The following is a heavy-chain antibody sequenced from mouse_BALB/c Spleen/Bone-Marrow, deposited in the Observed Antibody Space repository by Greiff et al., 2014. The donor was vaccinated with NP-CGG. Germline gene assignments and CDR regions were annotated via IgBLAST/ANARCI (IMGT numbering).Heavy chain of an antibody. Sequence: EVQRVESGGGLVKPGGSLKLSCAASGFTFSDCYMYWVRQTPGKRLEWVATISDGGSHTYYTDSVKGRFTISRDNAKNNLYLQMSSLKSEDTAIYYCAREGNYGYFDYWGQGTTLTVSS. CDR3: AREGNYGYFDY. J-gene: IGHJ2*01. CDR1: GFTFSDCY. V-gene: IGHV5-4*02. D-gene: IGHD1-1*01. CDR2: ISDGGSHT.